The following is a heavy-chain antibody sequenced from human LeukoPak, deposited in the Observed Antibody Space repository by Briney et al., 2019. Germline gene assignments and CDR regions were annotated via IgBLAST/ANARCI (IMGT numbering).Heavy chain of an antibody. CDR3: ARLVGSIPYYMDV. J-gene: IGHJ6*03. CDR1: GGSISSYY. Sequence: PSETLSLTCTVSGGSISSYYRSWIRQPPGKGLEWIGYIYTSGSTNYNPSLKSRVTISVDTSKNQFSLKLSSVTAADTAVYYCARLVGSIPYYMDVWGKGTTVTVSS. V-gene: IGHV4-4*09. D-gene: IGHD2-21*01. CDR2: IYTSGST.